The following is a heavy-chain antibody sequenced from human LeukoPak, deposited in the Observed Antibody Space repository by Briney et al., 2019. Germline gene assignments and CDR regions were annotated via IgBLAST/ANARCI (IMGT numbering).Heavy chain of an antibody. V-gene: IGHV1-2*02. Sequence: ASVKVSCKASGYTFTSYGISWVRQAPGQGLEWMGWINPNSGGTNYAQKFQGRVTMTRDTSISTAYMELSRLRSDDTAVYYCARGVYSSSDYWGQGTLVTVSS. CDR2: INPNSGGT. D-gene: IGHD6-6*01. CDR3: ARGVYSSSDY. CDR1: GYTFTSYG. J-gene: IGHJ4*02.